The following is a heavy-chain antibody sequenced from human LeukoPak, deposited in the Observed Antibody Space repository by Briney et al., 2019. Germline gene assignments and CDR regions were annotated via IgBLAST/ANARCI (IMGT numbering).Heavy chain of an antibody. CDR3: ARDGSLGYCSGGSCYLNYYYYYGMDV. CDR2: ISYDGSNK. J-gene: IGHJ6*02. Sequence: GGSLRLSCAASGFTFSSYAMHWVRQAPGKGLEWVAVISYDGSNKFYADSVEGRFTISRDNSKNTLYLQMNSLRAEDTAAYYCARDGSLGYCSGGSCYLNYYYYYGMDVWGQGTTVTVSS. D-gene: IGHD2-15*01. V-gene: IGHV3-30*04. CDR1: GFTFSSYA.